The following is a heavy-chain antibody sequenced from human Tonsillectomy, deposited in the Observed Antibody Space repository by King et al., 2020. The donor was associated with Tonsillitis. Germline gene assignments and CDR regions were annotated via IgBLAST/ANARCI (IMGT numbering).Heavy chain of an antibody. V-gene: IGHV1-18*01. D-gene: IGHD1-14*01. J-gene: IGHJ3*01. CDR1: GYTFSRYG. Sequence: QLVQSGAEVKKPGASVKVSCKASGYTFSRYGISWVRRAPGQGLEWMGWIGGYSGDTNYAQKFQGRVTMIRDTSTSTAYMELRSLRFNDTAVYYCARGGTDFDTFDVWGQGTMVTVSS. CDR2: IGGYSGDT. CDR3: ARGGTDFDTFDV.